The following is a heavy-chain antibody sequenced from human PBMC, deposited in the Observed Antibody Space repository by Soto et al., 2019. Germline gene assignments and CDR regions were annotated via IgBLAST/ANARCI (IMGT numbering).Heavy chain of an antibody. CDR2: IVVGSGNT. D-gene: IGHD5-12*01. J-gene: IGHJ3*02. CDR1: GFTFTRSA. Sequence: SVKVSCKASGFTFTRSAVQWVRQARGQRLEWIGWIVVGSGNTNYAQKFQERVTITRDMSTSTAYMELSSLRSEDTAVYYCAAPGLSYSGYDIDAFDIWGQGTMVTVSS. CDR3: AAPGLSYSGYDIDAFDI. V-gene: IGHV1-58*01.